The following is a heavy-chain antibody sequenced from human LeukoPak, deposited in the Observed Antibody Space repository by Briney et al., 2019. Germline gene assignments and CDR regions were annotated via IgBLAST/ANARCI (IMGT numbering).Heavy chain of an antibody. Sequence: GGSLRLSCAASGFTFSSYSMNWVRQAPGKGLEWVSYISSSSSTIYYADSVKGRFTISRDNAKNSLYLQMNSLRAEDTAVYYCARSPHSSGSAGYYYYYMDVWGKGTTVTVS. J-gene: IGHJ6*03. D-gene: IGHD3-22*01. CDR2: ISSSSSTI. CDR3: ARSPHSSGSAGYYYYYMDV. CDR1: GFTFSSYS. V-gene: IGHV3-48*04.